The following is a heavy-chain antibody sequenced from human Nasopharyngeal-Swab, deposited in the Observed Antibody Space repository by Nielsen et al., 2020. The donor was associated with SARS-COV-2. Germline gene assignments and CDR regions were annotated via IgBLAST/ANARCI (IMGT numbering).Heavy chain of an antibody. D-gene: IGHD3-10*01. CDR2: IYYSGST. V-gene: IGHV4-30-4*01. CDR3: VRDRGSGNNYFDY. J-gene: IGHJ4*02. CDR1: AGSISSGDYS. Sequence: LRLSCTVSAGSISSGDYSWNWIRQPPGKGLEWIGNIYYSGSTSYNPSLQSRVTISRDTSRNQFSLKLSSVTAADAAVYYCVRDRGSGNNYFDYWGQGTLVTVSS.